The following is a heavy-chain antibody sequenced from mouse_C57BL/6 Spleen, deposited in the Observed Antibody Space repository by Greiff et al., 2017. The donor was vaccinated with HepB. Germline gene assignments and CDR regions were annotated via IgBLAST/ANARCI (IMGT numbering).Heavy chain of an antibody. Sequence: EVKLVESGGGLVKPGGSLKLSCAASGFTFSDYGMHWVRQAPEKGLEWVAYISSGSSTIYYADTVKGRFTISRDNAKNTLFLQMTSLRSEDTAMYYCATIYYDSSYYFDYWGQGTTLTVSS. D-gene: IGHD2-4*01. J-gene: IGHJ2*01. CDR2: ISSGSSTI. V-gene: IGHV5-17*01. CDR3: ATIYYDSSYYFDY. CDR1: GFTFSDYG.